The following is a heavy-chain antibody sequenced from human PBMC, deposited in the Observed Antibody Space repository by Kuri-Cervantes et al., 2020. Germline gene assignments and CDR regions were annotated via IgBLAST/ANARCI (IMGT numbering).Heavy chain of an antibody. Sequence: LSLSCAASGFTFSSYSMNWVRQAPGKGLEWVSSISSSSYIYYADSVKGRFTISRDNAKNSLYLQMNSLRAEDTAVYYCARSAMVRGVWIWDGMDVWGQGTTVTVSS. J-gene: IGHJ6*02. CDR1: GFTFSSYS. CDR3: ARSAMVRGVWIWDGMDV. V-gene: IGHV3-21*01. CDR2: ISSSSYI. D-gene: IGHD3-10*01.